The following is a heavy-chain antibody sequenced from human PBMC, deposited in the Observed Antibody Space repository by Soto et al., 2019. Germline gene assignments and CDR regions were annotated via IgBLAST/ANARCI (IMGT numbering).Heavy chain of an antibody. CDR3: IRSGSYNYYYGMDV. D-gene: IGHD3-10*01. CDR2: ISYDGSNK. J-gene: IGHJ6*02. Sequence: LRLSCAASGFTFSSYAMHWVRQAPGKGLEWVAVISYDGSNKYYADSVKGRFTISRDNSKNTLYLQMNSLRAEDTAVYYCIRSGSYNYYYGMDVWGQGTTVTVS. V-gene: IGHV3-30-3*01. CDR1: GFTFSSYA.